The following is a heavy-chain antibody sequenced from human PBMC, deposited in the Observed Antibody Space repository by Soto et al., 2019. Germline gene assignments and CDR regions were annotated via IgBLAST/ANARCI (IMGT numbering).Heavy chain of an antibody. J-gene: IGHJ3*02. V-gene: IGHV5-51*01. D-gene: IGHD2-15*01. CDR3: SRRFVVVVAATSTGDDAFDI. Sequence: GESLKISCKGSGYSFTSYWIGWVRQMPGKGLECMGIIYPGDSDTRYSPSFQGQVTISADKSISTAYLQWSSLKASDTAMYYWSRRFVVVVAATSTGDDAFDIWGQGTMVTVSS. CDR1: GYSFTSYW. CDR2: IYPGDSDT.